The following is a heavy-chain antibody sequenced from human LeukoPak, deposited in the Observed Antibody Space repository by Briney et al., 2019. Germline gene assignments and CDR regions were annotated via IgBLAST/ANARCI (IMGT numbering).Heavy chain of an antibody. CDR3: ARDERDGGDTAMLGANNWFDP. J-gene: IGHJ5*02. D-gene: IGHD5-18*01. Sequence: ASVKVSCKASGYTFTGYYMHWVRQAPGQGLEWMGWINPNSGGTNYAQKFQGRVTITRNTSISTAYMELSSLRSEDTAVYYCARDERDGGDTAMLGANNWFDPWGQGTLVTVSS. CDR1: GYTFTGYY. V-gene: IGHV1-2*02. CDR2: INPNSGGT.